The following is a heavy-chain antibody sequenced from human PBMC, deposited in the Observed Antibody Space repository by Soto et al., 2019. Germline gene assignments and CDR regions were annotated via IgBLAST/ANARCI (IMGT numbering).Heavy chain of an antibody. V-gene: IGHV4-34*01. CDR1: GGSFSGYY. D-gene: IGHD2-15*01. CDR3: ASKVESC. CDR2: INHSGST. J-gene: IGHJ4*02. Sequence: PSETLSLTCAVYGGSFSGYYWSWIRQPPGKGLEWIGEINHSGSTNYNPSLKSRVTISVDTSKNQFSLKLSSVTAADTAVYYCASKVESCWGQGTLVTVSS.